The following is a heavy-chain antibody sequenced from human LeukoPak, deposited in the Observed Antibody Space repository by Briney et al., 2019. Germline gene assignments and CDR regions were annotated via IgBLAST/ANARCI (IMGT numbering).Heavy chain of an antibody. CDR3: ARDLSGYSYGFGGDL. V-gene: IGHV3-66*01. J-gene: IGHJ4*02. Sequence: GGSLRLSCAASGFAISANFMSWVRQAPGKGLEWVSIMYSVGSTFYADSVKGRFTISRDPSKNSLDLQMDSLRVDDTAVYYCARDLSGYSYGFGGDLWGQGTLVTVSS. CDR1: GFAISANF. CDR2: MYSVGST. D-gene: IGHD5-18*01.